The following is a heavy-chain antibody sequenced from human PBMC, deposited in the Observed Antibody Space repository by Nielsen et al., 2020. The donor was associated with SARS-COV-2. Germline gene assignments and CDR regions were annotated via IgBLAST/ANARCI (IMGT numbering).Heavy chain of an antibody. CDR1: GYTFTSYY. Sequence: ASVKVSCKASGYTFTSYYMHWVRQAPGQGLEWVGIINPSGGSTSYAQKFQGRVTMTRDTSTSTVYMELSSLRSEDTAVYYCARDPRGGPVDYWGQGTLVTVSS. V-gene: IGHV1-46*01. CDR3: ARDPRGGPVDY. J-gene: IGHJ4*02. CDR2: INPSGGST. D-gene: IGHD3-10*01.